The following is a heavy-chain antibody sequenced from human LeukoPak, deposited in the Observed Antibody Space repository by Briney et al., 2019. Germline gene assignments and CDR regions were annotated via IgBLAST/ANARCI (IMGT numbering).Heavy chain of an antibody. J-gene: IGHJ1*01. Sequence: GASVKVSCKASGYTFTGYYMHWVRQAPGQGLEWMGWINPNSGGTNYAQKFQGRVTMTRDTSTSTAYMELSRLRSDDTAVYYCATASGSYYAEYFQHWGQGTLVTVSS. CDR1: GYTFTGYY. CDR3: ATASGSYYAEYFQH. CDR2: INPNSGGT. D-gene: IGHD1-26*01. V-gene: IGHV1-2*02.